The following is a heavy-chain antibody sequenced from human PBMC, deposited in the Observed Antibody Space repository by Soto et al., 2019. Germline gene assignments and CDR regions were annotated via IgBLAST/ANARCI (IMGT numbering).Heavy chain of an antibody. CDR2: IIPIFGTA. Sequence: ASVQGSCQASRGTFSSYAISWVRQAPGQGLEWMGGIIPIFGTANYAQKFQGRVTITADESTSTAYMELSSLRSEDTAVYYCARGAIHYYDSSGYYYYYGMDVWGQGTTVTVSS. D-gene: IGHD3-22*01. J-gene: IGHJ6*02. CDR3: ARGAIHYYDSSGYYYYYGMDV. V-gene: IGHV1-69*13. CDR1: RGTFSSYA.